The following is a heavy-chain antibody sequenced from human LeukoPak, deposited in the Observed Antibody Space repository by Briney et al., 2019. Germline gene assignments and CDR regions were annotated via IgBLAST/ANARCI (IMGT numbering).Heavy chain of an antibody. V-gene: IGHV1-2*02. D-gene: IGHD5-24*01. J-gene: IGHJ6*03. CDR3: AKDRDGDGWDYYYYMDV. CDR2: INPNSGGT. CDR1: GYTFTGYY. Sequence: ASVKVSCKASGYTFTGYYMHWVRQAPGQGLEWMGWINPNSGGTNYAQKFQGRFTISRDNSKNTLYLQMNSLRAEDTAVYYCAKDRDGDGWDYYYYMDVWGKGTTVTISS.